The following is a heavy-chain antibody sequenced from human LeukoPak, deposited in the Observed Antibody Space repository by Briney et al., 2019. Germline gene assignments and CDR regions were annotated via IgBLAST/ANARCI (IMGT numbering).Heavy chain of an antibody. V-gene: IGHV3-30*02. CDR3: AKDPYTYGSYFDY. D-gene: IGHD5-18*01. CDR1: GFTFSGCG. CDR2: IWYDGRDK. J-gene: IGHJ4*02. Sequence: GGSLRLSCAASGFTFSGCGMHWVRQAPGKGLEWVAFIWYDGRDKYYTDSVKGRFTISRDNSKNTLYLQMNSLRAEDTAMYYCAKDPYTYGSYFDYWGQGTLVTVSS.